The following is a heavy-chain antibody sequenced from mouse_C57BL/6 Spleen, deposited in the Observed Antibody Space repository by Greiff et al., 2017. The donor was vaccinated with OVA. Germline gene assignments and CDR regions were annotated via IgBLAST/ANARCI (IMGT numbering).Heavy chain of an antibody. D-gene: IGHD1-1*01. CDR1: GYTFTSYW. V-gene: IGHV1-50*01. J-gene: IGHJ2*01. Sequence: QVQLQQPGAELVKPGASVKLSCKASGYTFTSYWMQWVKQRPGQGLEWIGKIDPSDSYTNYNQKFKGKATLTVDTSSSTAYMQLSSLTSEDSAVYYWATTEGWGQGTTLTVSS. CDR3: ATTEG. CDR2: IDPSDSYT.